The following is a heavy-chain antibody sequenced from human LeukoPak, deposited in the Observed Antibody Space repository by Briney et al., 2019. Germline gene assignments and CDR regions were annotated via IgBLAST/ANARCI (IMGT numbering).Heavy chain of an antibody. J-gene: IGHJ5*02. V-gene: IGHV1-18*01. CDR2: IRAYNCNT. D-gene: IGHD3-3*01. Sequence: ASVNVSCKASGYTFTNYCISLVRQAPGHGLEWMGWIRAYNCNTNHAQKLQGRVTMTTDTSTSTAYMELRSLRSDDTAVYYCAGSRDFWSGSSNWFDPWGQGTLVTVSS. CDR3: AGSRDFWSGSSNWFDP. CDR1: GYTFTNYC.